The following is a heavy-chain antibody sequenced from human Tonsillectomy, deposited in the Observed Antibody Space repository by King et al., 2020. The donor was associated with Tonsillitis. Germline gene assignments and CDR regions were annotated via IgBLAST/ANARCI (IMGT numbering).Heavy chain of an antibody. J-gene: IGHJ4*02. CDR2: INPSGGST. Sequence: EQLVQSGAEVKKPGASVKVSCKASGYTFTSYHMHWVRQAPGQGLEWMGMINPSGGSTTYAQKFQGRGTMTRDTSTSTVYMELSSLRSEDTAMYYCARGNYDFWSAYHLDYWGQGTLVTVSS. CDR3: ARGNYDFWSAYHLDY. CDR1: GYTFTSYH. V-gene: IGHV1-46*01. D-gene: IGHD3-3*01.